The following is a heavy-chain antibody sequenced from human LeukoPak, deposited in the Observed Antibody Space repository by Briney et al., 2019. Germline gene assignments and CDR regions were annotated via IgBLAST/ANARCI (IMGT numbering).Heavy chain of an antibody. Sequence: GGSLRLSCAASGFTFSSYAMHWVRQAPGKGLEWVAVISHDGSNKYYADSVKGRFTISRDNSKNTLYLQMNSLRAEDTAVYYCAKDLRREGRFWSGYYAPGYWGQGTLVTVSS. CDR1: GFTFSSYA. J-gene: IGHJ4*02. D-gene: IGHD3-3*01. CDR2: ISHDGSNK. V-gene: IGHV3-30-3*01. CDR3: AKDLRREGRFWSGYYAPGY.